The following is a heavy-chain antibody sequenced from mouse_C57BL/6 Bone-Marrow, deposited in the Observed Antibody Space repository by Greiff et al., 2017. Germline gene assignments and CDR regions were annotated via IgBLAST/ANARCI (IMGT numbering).Heavy chain of an antibody. CDR2: IYPRDGST. V-gene: IGHV1-85*01. CDR1: GYTFTSYD. Sequence: QVQLQQSGPELVKPGASVKLSCKASGYTFTSYDINWVKQRPGQGLEWIGWIYPRDGSTKYNEKFKGKATLTVDTSSSTAYMELHSLTSEDYAVYFCARDCGSGYWYFDIWGTGAAVTVSS. CDR3: ARDCGSGYWYFDI. D-gene: IGHD1-1*01. J-gene: IGHJ1*03.